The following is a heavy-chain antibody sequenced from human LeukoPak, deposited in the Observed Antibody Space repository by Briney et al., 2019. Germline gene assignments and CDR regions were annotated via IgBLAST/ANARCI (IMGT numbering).Heavy chain of an antibody. J-gene: IGHJ3*02. CDR1: GFTFDDYA. CDR2: ISWNSGSI. V-gene: IGHV3-9*01. D-gene: IGHD2-2*01. CDR3: AKYTCSSTSCVFGAFDI. Sequence: GGSLRLSCAAAGFTFDDYAMHWVRQAPGKGLEWVSGISWNSGSIGYADSVKGRFTISRDNAKNSLYLQMNSLRAENTALYYCAKYTCSSTSCVFGAFDIWGQGKMVTVSS.